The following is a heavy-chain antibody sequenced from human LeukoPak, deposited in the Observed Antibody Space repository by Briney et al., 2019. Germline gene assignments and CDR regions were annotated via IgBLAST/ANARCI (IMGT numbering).Heavy chain of an antibody. CDR3: ARQTRCSSTSCQNWFDP. D-gene: IGHD2-2*01. Sequence: PSETLSLTCTVSGGSISSSSYYWGWIRQPPGKGLEWIGSIYYSGSTYYNPSLKSRVTISVDTSKNQFSLKLSSVTAADTAVYYCARQTRCSSTSCQNWFDPWGQGTLVTVSS. J-gene: IGHJ5*02. CDR1: GGSISSSSYY. V-gene: IGHV4-39*01. CDR2: IYYSGST.